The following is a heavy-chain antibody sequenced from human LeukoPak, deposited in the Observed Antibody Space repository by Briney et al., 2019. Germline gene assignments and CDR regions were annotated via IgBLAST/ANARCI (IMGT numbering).Heavy chain of an antibody. CDR3: ARAPTTVTTNDFDY. J-gene: IGHJ4*02. D-gene: IGHD4-17*01. V-gene: IGHV4-59*08. CDR2: IYYSGST. Sequence: PSETLSLTCTVSGGSISSYYWSWIRQPPGKGLEWVGYIYYSGSTNYNPSLKSRVTISVDTSKNQFSLKLSSVTAADTAVYYCARAPTTVTTNDFDYWGQGTLVTVSS. CDR1: GGSISSYY.